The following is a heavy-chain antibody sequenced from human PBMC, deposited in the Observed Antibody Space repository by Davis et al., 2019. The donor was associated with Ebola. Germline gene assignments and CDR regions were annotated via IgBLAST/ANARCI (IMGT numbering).Heavy chain of an antibody. CDR2: ISYDGSNK. J-gene: IGHJ4*02. CDR3: ARADLVWFGELTY. D-gene: IGHD3-10*01. CDR1: GFTFSDYY. Sequence: GESLKISCAASGFTFSDYYMSWIRQAPGKGLEWVAVISYDGSNKYYADSVKGRFTISRDNAKNTLYLQMNSLRAEDTAVYYCARADLVWFGELTYWGQGTLVAVSS. V-gene: IGHV3-30-3*01.